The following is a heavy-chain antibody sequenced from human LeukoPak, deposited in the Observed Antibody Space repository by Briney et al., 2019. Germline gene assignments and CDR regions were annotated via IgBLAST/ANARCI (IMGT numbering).Heavy chain of an antibody. Sequence: PGGSLRLSCAASGFTLSSYRMNWVRQAPGKGLEWVSSISTGSSNIYYADTVKGRFTISRDNAKTSLYLQMNSLRAEDTAVYYCARTLDYYFDYWGQGTLVTVSS. CDR1: GFTLSSYR. J-gene: IGHJ4*02. CDR2: ISTGSSNI. D-gene: IGHD1-1*01. V-gene: IGHV3-21*01. CDR3: ARTLDYYFDY.